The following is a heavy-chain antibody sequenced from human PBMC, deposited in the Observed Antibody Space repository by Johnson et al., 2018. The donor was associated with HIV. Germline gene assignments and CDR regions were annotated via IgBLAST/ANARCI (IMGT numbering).Heavy chain of an antibody. CDR2: ISYDGSNK. Sequence: MQLVESGGGVVQPGRSLRLSCAASGFTFSSYAMHWVRQAPGKGLEWVAVISYDGSNKYYADSVKGRFTISRDNSKNTLYLQMNSLRAEDTAVYYCARGIAVSNWVDIWGQGTMVTVSS. V-gene: IGHV3-30*04. J-gene: IGHJ3*02. D-gene: IGHD6-19*01. CDR3: ARGIAVSNWVDI. CDR1: GFTFSSYA.